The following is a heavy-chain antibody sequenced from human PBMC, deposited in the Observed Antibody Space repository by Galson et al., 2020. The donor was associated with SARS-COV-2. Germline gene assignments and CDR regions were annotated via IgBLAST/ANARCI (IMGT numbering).Heavy chain of an antibody. CDR3: ARSLGVVPAAIGLGFWSLDAFDI. CDR2: ISAYNGNT. J-gene: IGHJ3*02. CDR1: GYTFTSYG. V-gene: IGHV1-18*01. Sequence: ASVKVSCKASGYTFTSYGISWVRQAPGQGLEWMGWISAYNGNTNYAQKLQGRVTMTTDTSTSTAYMELRSLRSDDTAVYYCARSLGVVPAAIGLGFWSLDAFDIWGQGTMVTVSS. D-gene: IGHD2-2*01.